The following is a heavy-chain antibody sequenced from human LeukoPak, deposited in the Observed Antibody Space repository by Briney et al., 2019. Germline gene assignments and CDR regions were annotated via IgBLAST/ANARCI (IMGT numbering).Heavy chain of an antibody. D-gene: IGHD2-2*01. CDR2: IVVGSGNT. CDR3: AADSQDIVVVPAAPGAAFDI. V-gene: IGHV1-58*01. J-gene: IGHJ3*02. Sequence: GTSVKVSCKASGFTFTSSAVQWVRQARGQRLEWIGWIVVGSGNTNYAQKFQERVTITRDMSTSTAYMELSSLRSEDTAVYYCAADSQDIVVVPAAPGAAFDIWGQGTMVTVSS. CDR1: GFTFTSSA.